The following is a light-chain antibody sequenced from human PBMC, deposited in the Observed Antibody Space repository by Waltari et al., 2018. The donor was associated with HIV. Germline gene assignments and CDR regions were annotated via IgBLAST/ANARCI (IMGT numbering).Light chain of an antibody. Sequence: EVVLTQSPATVSVSTGGSVILSCRASQSVTKKLAWYQQKPGQAPRLVICGASTRAAGVPARFTGRGSGTQFTLTISSLQSEDFAIYYCQQYHNYWTFGQGSK. J-gene: IGKJ1*01. CDR3: QQYHNYWT. CDR2: GAS. CDR1: QSVTKK. V-gene: IGKV3-15*01.